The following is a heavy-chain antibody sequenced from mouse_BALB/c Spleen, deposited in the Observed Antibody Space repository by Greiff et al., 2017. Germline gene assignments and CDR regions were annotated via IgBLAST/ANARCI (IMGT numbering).Heavy chain of an antibody. V-gene: IGHV2-6-7*01. CDR2: IWGDGST. CDR1: GFSLTGYG. CDR3: ARDRDYDYPWFAY. Sequence: VKLMESGPGLVAPSQSLSITCTVSGFSLTGYGVNWVRQPPGKGLEWLGMIWGDGSTDYNSALKSRLSISKDNSKSQVFLKMNSLQTDDTARYYCARDRDYDYPWFAYWGQGTLVTVSA. J-gene: IGHJ3*01. D-gene: IGHD2-4*01.